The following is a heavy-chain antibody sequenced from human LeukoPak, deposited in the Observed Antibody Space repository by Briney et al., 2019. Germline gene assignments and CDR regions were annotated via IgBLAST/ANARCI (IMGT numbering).Heavy chain of an antibody. Sequence: NPGGSLRLSCAASGFTFSDYYMSWIRQAPGKGLECVSYISGRSIYTNYADSVKGRFTISRDNAKNSLYLQMNSLRAEDTAVYYCARRGYSEYEPSDYWGQGTLVTVSS. CDR3: ARRGYSEYEPSDY. CDR2: ISGRSIYT. D-gene: IGHD5-12*01. J-gene: IGHJ4*02. CDR1: GFTFSDYY. V-gene: IGHV3-11*03.